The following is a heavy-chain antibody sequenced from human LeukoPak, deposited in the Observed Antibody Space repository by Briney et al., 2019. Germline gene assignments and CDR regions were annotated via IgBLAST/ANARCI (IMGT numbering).Heavy chain of an antibody. V-gene: IGHV3-21*01. Sequence: GGSLRLSCAASGFTFSSYSMNWVRQAPGKGLEWVSSISSSSSYIYYADSVKGRFTISRDNAKNSLYLQMNSLRAEDTAVYYCARALYYYYDSSGYYYFDYWGQGTLVTVSS. D-gene: IGHD3-22*01. CDR2: ISSSSSYI. J-gene: IGHJ4*02. CDR1: GFTFSSYS. CDR3: ARALYYYYDSSGYYYFDY.